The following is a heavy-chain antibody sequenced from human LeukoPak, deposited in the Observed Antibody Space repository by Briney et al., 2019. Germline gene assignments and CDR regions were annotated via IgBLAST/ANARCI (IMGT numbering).Heavy chain of an antibody. CDR1: GFTFSSYS. CDR2: ISSSGSTI. D-gene: IGHD3-16*02. V-gene: IGHV3-48*04. J-gene: IGHJ4*02. CDR3: AGSYYDYVWGSYRYDY. Sequence: PGGSLRLSCAASGFTFSSYSMNWVRQAPGKGLEWVSYISSSGSTIYYADSVKGRFTISRDNAKNSLYLQMNSLRAEDTAVYYCAGSYYDYVWGSYRYDYWGQGTLVTVSS.